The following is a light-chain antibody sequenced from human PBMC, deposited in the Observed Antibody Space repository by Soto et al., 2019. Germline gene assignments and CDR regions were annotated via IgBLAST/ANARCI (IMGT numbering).Light chain of an antibody. V-gene: IGKV1-5*01. J-gene: IGKJ1*01. CDR3: QHYNSYSGT. CDR1: QSISSW. Sequence: DIQMPQSPSTLSASVGDRVTITCRASQSISSWLAWYQQKPGKAPKLPIYDASALESGVPSRFSGSGSGTEFTLTISSLQPDDFATYYCQHYNSYSGTFGQGTKVDIK. CDR2: DAS.